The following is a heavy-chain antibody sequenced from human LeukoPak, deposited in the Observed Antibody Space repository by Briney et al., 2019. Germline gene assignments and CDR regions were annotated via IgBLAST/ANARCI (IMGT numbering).Heavy chain of an antibody. D-gene: IGHD3-10*01. J-gene: IGHJ6*03. V-gene: IGHV4-39*02. Sequence: SETLSLTCTVSGGSISSSSYYWGWIRQPPGKGLEWIGSISYSGSTYYNPSLKSRVAISVDTSKNHFSLKLSSVTAADTAVYYCARIPWFGDWTTYYYYYYMDVWGKGTTVTISS. CDR3: ARIPWFGDWTTYYYYYYMDV. CDR1: GGSISSSSYY. CDR2: ISYSGST.